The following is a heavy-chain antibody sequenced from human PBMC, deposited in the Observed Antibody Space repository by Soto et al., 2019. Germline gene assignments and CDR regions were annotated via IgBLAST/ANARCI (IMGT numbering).Heavy chain of an antibody. Sequence: NPSETLSLTCTVSGGSISSGDYYWSWIRQPPGKGLEWIGYIYYSGSTYYNPSLKSRVTISVDTSKNQFSLKLSSVTAADTAVYYCARVRDGYNLGGYYFDYWGQGTLVTVS. CDR3: ARVRDGYNLGGYYFDY. J-gene: IGHJ4*02. D-gene: IGHD3-16*01. CDR1: GGSISSGDYY. V-gene: IGHV4-30-4*01. CDR2: IYYSGST.